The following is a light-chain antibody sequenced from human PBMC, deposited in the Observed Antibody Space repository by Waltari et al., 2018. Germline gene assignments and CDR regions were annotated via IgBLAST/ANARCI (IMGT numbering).Light chain of an antibody. CDR3: QQSSTTPPT. CDR1: RTIDTY. CDR2: TAS. V-gene: IGKV1-39*01. Sequence: DVQMTQSPSSLSASVGDRVTITCRASRTIDTYLNWYQQKPGKAPTRLIHTASTLQTGVPSRFTGSGSGTGFTLTISGLQVEDIATYYCQQSSTTPPTFGQGTKIELK. J-gene: IGKJ1*01.